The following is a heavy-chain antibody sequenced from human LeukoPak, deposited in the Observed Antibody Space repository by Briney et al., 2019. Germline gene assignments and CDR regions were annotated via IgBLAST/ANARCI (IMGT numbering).Heavy chain of an antibody. CDR3: ARDRHDYGDYFDY. CDR1: GFTFSSYW. CDR2: IKQDGSEK. V-gene: IGHV3-7*01. J-gene: IGHJ4*02. Sequence: GGSLRLSCAASGFTFSSYWMSWVRQAPGKGLEWVANIKQDGSEKYYVDSVKGRFTISRDNAKNSLYLQMNSLRAEDTAVYYCARDRHDYGDYFDYWGQGTLVTVSS. D-gene: IGHD4-17*01.